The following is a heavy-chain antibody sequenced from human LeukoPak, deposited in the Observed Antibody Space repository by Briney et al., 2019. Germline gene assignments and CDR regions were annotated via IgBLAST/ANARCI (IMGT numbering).Heavy chain of an antibody. D-gene: IGHD6-25*01. V-gene: IGHV4-59*01. CDR3: ARGGVNWFDP. CDR2: IYYSGSA. Sequence: SETLSLTCTVSGGSISSYYWSWIRQPPGKGLEWIGYIYYSGSANYNPSLKSRVTISVDTSKNQFSLKLSSVTAADTAVYYCARGGVNWFDPWGQGTLVTVSS. CDR1: GGSISSYY. J-gene: IGHJ5*02.